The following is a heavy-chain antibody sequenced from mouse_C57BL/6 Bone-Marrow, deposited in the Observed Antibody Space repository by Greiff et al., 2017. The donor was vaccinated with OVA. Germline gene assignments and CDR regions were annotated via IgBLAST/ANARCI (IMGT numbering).Heavy chain of an antibody. J-gene: IGHJ4*01. CDR1: GYTFTSYG. CDR3: ARVREPGRGYAMDY. V-gene: IGHV1-81*01. D-gene: IGHD6-1*01. CDR2: IYPRSGNT. Sequence: QVQLKESGAELARPGASVKLSCKASGYTFTSYGISWVKQRTGQGLEWIGEIYPRSGNTYYNEKFKGKATLTADKSSSTAYMELRSLTSEDSAVYFCARVREPGRGYAMDYWGQGTSVTVSS.